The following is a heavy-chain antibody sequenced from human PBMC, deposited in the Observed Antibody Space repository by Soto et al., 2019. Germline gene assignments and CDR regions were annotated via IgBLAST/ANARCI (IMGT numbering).Heavy chain of an antibody. CDR3: AKGLERASLDF. Sequence: EVQLLESGGTLVQPGGSLRLSCVASGFTFSTHTMNWVRQAPGKGLEWVSRLTADSDDTSYADSIKGRFTISRDNSKNTLYLQMNGLRAEDTAIYYCAKGLERASLDFWGQGALVTVSS. CDR1: GFTFSTHT. V-gene: IGHV3-23*01. J-gene: IGHJ4*02. D-gene: IGHD1-1*01. CDR2: LTADSDDT.